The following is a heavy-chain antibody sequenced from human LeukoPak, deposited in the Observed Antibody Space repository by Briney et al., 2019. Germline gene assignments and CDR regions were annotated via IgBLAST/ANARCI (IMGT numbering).Heavy chain of an antibody. J-gene: IGHJ4*02. CDR2: ISSSGSTI. D-gene: IGHD3-10*01. V-gene: IGHV3-11*01. Sequence: GGSLRLSCAASGFTFSDYYRSWVRQAPGKGLEWVSYISSSGSTIYYADSVKGRFTISRDNAKNSLYLQMNSLRAEDTAVYYCARRRHYGSGSYLGYWGQGTLVTVSS. CDR3: ARRRHYGSGSYLGY. CDR1: GFTFSDYY.